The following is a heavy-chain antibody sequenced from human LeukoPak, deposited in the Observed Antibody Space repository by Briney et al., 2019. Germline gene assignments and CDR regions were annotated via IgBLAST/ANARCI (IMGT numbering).Heavy chain of an antibody. CDR1: GGSISSYY. Sequence: SETLSLTCTVSGGSISSYYWSWIRQPPGKGLEWIGYIYYSGSTNYNPSLKSRVTISVDTSKNQCSLKLSSVTAADTAVYYCAREPGSGWSGPFDYWGQGTLVTVSS. D-gene: IGHD6-19*01. V-gene: IGHV4-59*01. J-gene: IGHJ4*02. CDR3: AREPGSGWSGPFDY. CDR2: IYYSGST.